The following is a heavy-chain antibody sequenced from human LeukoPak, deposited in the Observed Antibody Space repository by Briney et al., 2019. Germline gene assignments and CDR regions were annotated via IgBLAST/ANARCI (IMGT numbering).Heavy chain of an antibody. V-gene: IGHV4-59*08. J-gene: IGHJ4*02. CDR2: ISYSGST. CDR3: ARLRAGYNTFRFDY. CDR1: GVSISSYY. D-gene: IGHD5-24*01. Sequence: PSETLSLACTVSGVSISSYYWSWIRQPPGKGLEWIGYISYSGSTNYNPSLKSRVTISVDTSKNQFSLKLRSGTAADTAVYYCARLRAGYNTFRFDYWGQGTLVTVSS.